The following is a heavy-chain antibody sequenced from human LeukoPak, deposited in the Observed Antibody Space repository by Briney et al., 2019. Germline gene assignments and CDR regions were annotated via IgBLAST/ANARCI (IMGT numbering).Heavy chain of an antibody. CDR3: AKENGNWGTFDY. CDR1: GYTLTGLS. Sequence: ASVKVSCKVSGYTLTGLSMHWVRQAPGKGLEWMGGFDPEDGETIYAQKFQGRVTMTEDTSTDTAYMELSSLRSDDTAVYYCAKENGNWGTFDYWGQGTLVTVSS. J-gene: IGHJ4*02. V-gene: IGHV1-24*01. CDR2: FDPEDGET. D-gene: IGHD7-27*01.